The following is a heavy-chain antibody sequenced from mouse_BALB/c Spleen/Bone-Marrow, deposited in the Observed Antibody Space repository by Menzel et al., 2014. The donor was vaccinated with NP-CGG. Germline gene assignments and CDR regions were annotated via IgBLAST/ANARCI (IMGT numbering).Heavy chain of an antibody. CDR3: TRRNGPPVDN. CDR1: GFTLSNYW. V-gene: IGHV6-6*02. Sequence: EVKLQESGGGMVQPGRSMKLSCVASGFTLSNYWTSCVRQSPENGLEWVAEIRLKSDNYATHYAESVKGRFTISRDDSKSSVYLEMNNLKTEDTGIYYSTRRNGPPVDNCGQGAPLTVSS. J-gene: IGHJ2*01. CDR2: IRLKSDNYAT.